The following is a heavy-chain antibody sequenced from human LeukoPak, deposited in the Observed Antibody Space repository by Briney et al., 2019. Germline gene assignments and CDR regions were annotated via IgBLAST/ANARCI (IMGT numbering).Heavy chain of an antibody. Sequence: SETLSLTCAVSGYSINSGYYWVWIRQPPGKGLEWIGTIYHSGSTYHNPSLKSRVTISVDTSKNQFSLKLTSVTAADTGVYYCARVRHDPLEYGYYMDVWGKGTTVTVSS. V-gene: IGHV4-38-2*01. CDR1: GYSINSGYY. CDR3: ARVRHDPLEYGYYMDV. J-gene: IGHJ6*03. CDR2: IYHSGST. D-gene: IGHD3-3*01.